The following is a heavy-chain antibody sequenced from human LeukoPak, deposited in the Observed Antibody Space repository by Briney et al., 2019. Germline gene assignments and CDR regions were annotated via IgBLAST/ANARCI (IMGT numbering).Heavy chain of an antibody. CDR3: ATLTVAGTRESYYYYYYGMDV. J-gene: IGHJ6*02. D-gene: IGHD6-19*01. CDR1: GGTFSSYA. Sequence: SVKVSCKASGGTFSSYAISWVRQAPGQGLEWMGGIIPIFGTANYAQKFQGRVTITADESTSTAYMELSSLRSEDTAVYYCATLTVAGTRESYYYYYYGMDVWGQGTTVTVSS. V-gene: IGHV1-69*13. CDR2: IIPIFGTA.